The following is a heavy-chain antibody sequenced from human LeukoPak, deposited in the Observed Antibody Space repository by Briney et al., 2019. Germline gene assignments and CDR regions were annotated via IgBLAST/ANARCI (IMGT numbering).Heavy chain of an antibody. Sequence: PGGSLRLTCEASGFAFSDFSLNWVRQATGKGLEWISYISSNSATMEYADSVKGRFTISRDNAKNSVFLQMNSLRPEDTGVYYCAGVPRITTFTVVTRRNWFDPWGQGTLVTVSS. CDR1: GFAFSDFS. V-gene: IGHV3-48*04. CDR3: AGVPRITTFTVVTRRNWFDP. D-gene: IGHD3-3*01. CDR2: ISSNSATM. J-gene: IGHJ5*02.